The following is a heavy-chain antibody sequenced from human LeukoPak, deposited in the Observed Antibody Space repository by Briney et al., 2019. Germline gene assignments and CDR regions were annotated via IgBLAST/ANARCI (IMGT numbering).Heavy chain of an antibody. D-gene: IGHD3-22*01. CDR2: ISAYNGNT. J-gene: IGHJ3*02. CDR1: GYTFTSYG. Sequence: LWASVKVSCTASGYTFTSYGISWVRQAPGQGLEWMGWISAYNGNTNYAQKLQGRVTMTTDTSTSTAYMELRSLRSDDTAVYYCARVLYYYDSSGYAGAFDIWGQGTMVTVSS. V-gene: IGHV1-18*01. CDR3: ARVLYYYDSSGYAGAFDI.